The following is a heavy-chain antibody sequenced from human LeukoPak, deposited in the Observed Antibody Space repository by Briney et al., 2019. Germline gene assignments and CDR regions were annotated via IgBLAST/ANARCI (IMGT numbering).Heavy chain of an antibody. CDR1: GFTFNYYA. V-gene: IGHV3-30*04. J-gene: IGHJ4*02. D-gene: IGHD3/OR15-3a*01. CDR3: ARDSRLKWTEYYFDF. Sequence: HSGGSLRLSCVASGFTFNYYAIHWVRQAPGKGLEWVAVISFDGKNKFYADSVKGRFTISRDNSKNTLYLQMNSLKPEDTAVYFCARDSRLKWTEYYFDFWGQGTLDTVSS. CDR2: ISFDGKNK.